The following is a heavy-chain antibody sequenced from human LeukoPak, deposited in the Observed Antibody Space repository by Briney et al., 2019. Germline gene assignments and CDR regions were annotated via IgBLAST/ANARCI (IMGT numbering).Heavy chain of an antibody. Sequence: PSETLSLTCAVYGGSVRDNYWSWICQPPGKGLEWIGEIHHSGSTKYNPSLKSRVTISLDTSKNQFSLHLSSVTPDDTAVYYCARQGVRYKYRSGWLTYNWFDPWGQGTLVNVSS. V-gene: IGHV4-34*01. CDR3: ARQGVRYKYRSGWLTYNWFDP. J-gene: IGHJ5*02. CDR2: IHHSGST. D-gene: IGHD6-19*01. CDR1: GGSVRDNY.